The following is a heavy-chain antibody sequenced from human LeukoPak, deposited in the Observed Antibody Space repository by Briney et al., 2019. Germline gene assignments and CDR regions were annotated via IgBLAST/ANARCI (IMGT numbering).Heavy chain of an antibody. J-gene: IGHJ4*02. CDR2: INTDGSST. CDR3: ARGSPLMNYGGDCYFDY. CDR1: GFTFSNYW. D-gene: IGHD2-21*02. Sequence: GGSLRLSRAASGFTFSNYWMHWVRQAPGKGLVWVSRINTDGSSTAYADSVKGRFTMSRDNAKNTQYLQMNSLRAEDTAVYYCARGSPLMNYGGDCYFDYWGQGMLVTVSS. V-gene: IGHV3-74*01.